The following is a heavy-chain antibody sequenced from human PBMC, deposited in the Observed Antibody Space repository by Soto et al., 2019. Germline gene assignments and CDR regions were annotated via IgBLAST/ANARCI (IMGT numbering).Heavy chain of an antibody. Sequence: QVQLVQSGPEVMKSGSSVKVSCKLSGGTFTTDTISWLRRAPGQGLEWMGRIIPILGTGNYAQKFQGRVPITEDKSTNTGYMELSSLTSEDTAVYYCAREEGSSNMGTFPVYYQDVWGNRTTVTVSS. D-gene: IGHD7-27*01. CDR1: GGTFTTDT. CDR3: AREEGSSNMGTFPVYYQDV. J-gene: IGHJ6*03. V-gene: IGHV1-69*08. CDR2: IIPILGTG.